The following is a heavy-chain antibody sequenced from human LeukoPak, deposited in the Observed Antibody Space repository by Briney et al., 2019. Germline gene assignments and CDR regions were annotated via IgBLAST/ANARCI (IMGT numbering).Heavy chain of an antibody. D-gene: IGHD3-3*01. CDR3: ARSITIFGVVTRPKDAFDI. V-gene: IGHV4-59*12. CDR1: GGSISSYY. Sequence: SETLSLTCTVSGGSISSYYWSWIRQPPGKGLEWIGYIYHSGSTKYNPSLKSRVTISVDTSKNQFSLKLSSVTAADTAVYYCARSITIFGVVTRPKDAFDIWGQGTMVTVSS. CDR2: IYHSGST. J-gene: IGHJ3*02.